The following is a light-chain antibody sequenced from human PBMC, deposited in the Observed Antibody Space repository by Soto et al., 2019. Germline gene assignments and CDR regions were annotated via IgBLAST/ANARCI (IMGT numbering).Light chain of an antibody. CDR3: QQYGSSPPWT. J-gene: IGKJ1*01. Sequence: EIVLTQSPGTLSLSPGERATLSCRASQSVSSSFLAWYQQKPGQAPRLLIYAASSRATGIPDRFSGSGSGPDFTLTISRLEPEDFAVYYCQQYGSSPPWTFGQGTKVDIK. V-gene: IGKV3-20*01. CDR2: AAS. CDR1: QSVSSSF.